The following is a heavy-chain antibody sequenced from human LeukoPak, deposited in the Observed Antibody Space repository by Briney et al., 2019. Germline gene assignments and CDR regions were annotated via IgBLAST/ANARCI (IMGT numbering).Heavy chain of an antibody. Sequence: GGSLRLSCVASGFTFDDYGMSWVRQAPGKGLEWVSGINWNGGSTGYADSVKGRFTISRDNSKNTLYLQMNSLRAEDTAVYYCAKSGATMVRGVIISEYYFDYWGQGTLVTVSS. D-gene: IGHD3-10*01. V-gene: IGHV3-20*04. CDR3: AKSGATMVRGVIISEYYFDY. CDR1: GFTFDDYG. CDR2: INWNGGST. J-gene: IGHJ4*02.